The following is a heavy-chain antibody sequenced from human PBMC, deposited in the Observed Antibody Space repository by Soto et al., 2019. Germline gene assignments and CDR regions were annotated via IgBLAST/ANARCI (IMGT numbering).Heavy chain of an antibody. D-gene: IGHD6-19*01. Sequence: QLQLRESGPGLVKPSETLSLTCTVSGGSVTSGSYCWGWIRQPPGKGLEWIGTIYDSGRTFYTPSLKSRLIMSVDTSKNQFSLKLSSVTAADTAVYYCVRQATLTRAGLWGQGTLVTVSS. CDR3: VRQATLTRAGL. J-gene: IGHJ4*02. CDR2: IYDSGRT. V-gene: IGHV4-39*01. CDR1: GGSVTSGSYC.